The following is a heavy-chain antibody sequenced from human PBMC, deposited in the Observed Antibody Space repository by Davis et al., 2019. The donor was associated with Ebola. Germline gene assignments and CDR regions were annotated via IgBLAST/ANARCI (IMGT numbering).Heavy chain of an antibody. Sequence: SVKVSCKASGDTFNNYSFRWVRQAPGQGLEWMGRIIPLLGVANYAPKFQGRISLTADTSTSTVYLELSNLKFDDTAVYYCERGRYITTPALWGQGTLVTVSS. J-gene: IGHJ4*02. CDR1: GDTFNNYS. CDR3: ERGRYITTPAL. V-gene: IGHV1-69*02. CDR2: IIPLLGVA. D-gene: IGHD2-15*01.